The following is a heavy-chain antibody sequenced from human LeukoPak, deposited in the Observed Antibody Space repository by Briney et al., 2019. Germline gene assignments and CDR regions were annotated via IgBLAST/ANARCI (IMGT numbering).Heavy chain of an antibody. CDR1: GGSISSYY. CDR3: ARLSDDDPLRKYFDY. J-gene: IGHJ4*02. Sequence: SETLSLTCTVSGGSISSYYWSWIRQPPGKGLEWIGYIYYSGSTNYNPSLKSRVTISVGTYKNQFSLKLSSATAADTAVYYCARLSDDDPLRKYFDYWGQGTLVTVSS. D-gene: IGHD3-16*02. CDR2: IYYSGST. V-gene: IGHV4-59*01.